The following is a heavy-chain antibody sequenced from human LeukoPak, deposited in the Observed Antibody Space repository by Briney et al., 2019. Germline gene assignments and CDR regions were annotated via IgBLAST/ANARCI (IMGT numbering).Heavy chain of an antibody. D-gene: IGHD3-3*01. Sequence: PSETLSLTCTVSGGSISSSSYYWGWIRQPPGKGLEWIGSIYYSGSTYYNPSLKSRVTISVDTSKNQFSLKLSSVTAADTAVYYCARHLVIDLEWFTMDVWGKGTTVTVSS. CDR1: GGSISSSSYY. J-gene: IGHJ6*04. CDR2: IYYSGST. V-gene: IGHV4-39*01. CDR3: ARHLVIDLEWFTMDV.